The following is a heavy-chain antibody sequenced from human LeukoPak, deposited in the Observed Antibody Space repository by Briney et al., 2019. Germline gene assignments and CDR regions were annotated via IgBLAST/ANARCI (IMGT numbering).Heavy chain of an antibody. J-gene: IGHJ3*02. CDR2: IYYGGST. V-gene: IGHV4-39*07. Sequence: PSETLSLTCTVSGGSISSSDYYWGWIRQPPGKGLEWIGSIYYGGSTYYNPSLKSRVTISVDTSKNQFSLKLSSVTAADTAVYYCAKRTRFASAFDIWGQGTMVTVSS. D-gene: IGHD3-3*01. CDR3: AKRTRFASAFDI. CDR1: GGSISSSDYY.